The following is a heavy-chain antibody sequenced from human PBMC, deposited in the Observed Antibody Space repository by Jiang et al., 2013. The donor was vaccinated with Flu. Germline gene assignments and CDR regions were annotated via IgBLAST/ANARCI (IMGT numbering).Heavy chain of an antibody. J-gene: IGHJ3*02. V-gene: IGHV4-30-2*01. D-gene: IGHD3-22*01. CDR3: ARGSYYYGSSGYQDALDI. Sequence: GSELVKPSQTLSLTCTVSGDSISSDGYSWSWIRQPPGKGLEWLGYIYHTGSTYYNPSLTGRVTISLDRSKNQISLMVQSVTAADTAMYYCARGSYYYGSSGYQDALDIWGQGTMVTVSS. CDR1: GDSISSDGYS. CDR2: IYHTGST.